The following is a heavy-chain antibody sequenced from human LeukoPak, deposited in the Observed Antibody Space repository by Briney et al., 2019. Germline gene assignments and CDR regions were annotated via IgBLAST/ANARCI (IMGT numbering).Heavy chain of an antibody. CDR1: GLTFSTNW. Sequence: GGSLRLSCAASGLTFSTNWMSWVRQAPGTGLEWVANVKQDGREKYYVDSVKGRFTISRDNAKNSLYLQMNSLRAEDMAVYYCARDGSYGGFDYWGQGTLVTVSS. D-gene: IGHD5-18*01. V-gene: IGHV3-7*01. CDR3: ARDGSYGGFDY. CDR2: VKQDGREK. J-gene: IGHJ4*02.